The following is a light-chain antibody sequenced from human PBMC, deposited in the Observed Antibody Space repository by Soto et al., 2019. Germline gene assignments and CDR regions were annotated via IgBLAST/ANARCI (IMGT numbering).Light chain of an antibody. CDR2: EVS. CDR1: ISYVCGYNY. J-gene: IGLJ1*01. V-gene: IGLV2-14*01. Sequence: QSAVPQPASVSGPPGESVTISFTGTISYVCGYNYVSWYQQHPGKAPKLMIYEVSNRPSGVSNRFYGSKSGKTASLTISGIQAEDEADYYCSSYTSSSTLVFGTGTKVTVL. CDR3: SSYTSSSTLV.